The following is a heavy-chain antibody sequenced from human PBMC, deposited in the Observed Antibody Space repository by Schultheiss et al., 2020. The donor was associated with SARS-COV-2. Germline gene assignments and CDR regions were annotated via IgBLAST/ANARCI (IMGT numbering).Heavy chain of an antibody. CDR2: IYTSGST. CDR1: GGSISTYY. Sequence: SETLSLTCTVSGGSISTYYWSWVRQPAGKGLEWIGRIYTSGSTNYNPSLKSRVTISVDTSKNQFSLKLSSVTAADTAVYYCARWSDLETVTSNYFDYWGQGTLVTVSS. CDR3: ARWSDLETVTSNYFDY. V-gene: IGHV4-4*07. D-gene: IGHD4-17*01. J-gene: IGHJ4*02.